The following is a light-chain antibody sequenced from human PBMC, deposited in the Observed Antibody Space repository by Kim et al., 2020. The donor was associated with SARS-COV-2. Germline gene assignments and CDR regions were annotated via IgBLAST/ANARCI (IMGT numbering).Light chain of an antibody. CDR1: SSDVGAYNS. CDR3: SSGTTNFTLV. J-gene: IGLJ1*01. V-gene: IGLV2-14*03. Sequence: QSALAQPASVSGSPGQSITISCTGSSSDVGAYNSVSWYQQHPDKAPKLMIYDVTNRPSGVSNRFSGSKSGNTASLTISGLQADDEADYYCSSGTTNFTLVFGTGTKVTVL. CDR2: DVT.